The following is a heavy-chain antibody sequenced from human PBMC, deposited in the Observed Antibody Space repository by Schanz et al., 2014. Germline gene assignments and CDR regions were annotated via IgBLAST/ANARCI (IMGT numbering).Heavy chain of an antibody. CDR2: ISGSGGST. CDR3: ARKVVATIGGYYDN. CDR1: GFTFSDYY. Sequence: EVQLLESGGGLVKPGGSLRLSCAASGFTFSDYYMSWIRQAPGKGLEWVSAISGSGGSTYYADSVKGRFTISRDNSKNTLYLQMNSLRAEDTAVYYCARKVVATIGGYYDNWGQGTLVIVSS. V-gene: IGHV3-23*01. D-gene: IGHD5-12*01. J-gene: IGHJ4*02.